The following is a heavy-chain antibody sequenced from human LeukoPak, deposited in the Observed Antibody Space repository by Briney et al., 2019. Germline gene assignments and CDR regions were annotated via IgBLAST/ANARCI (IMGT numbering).Heavy chain of an antibody. D-gene: IGHD3-22*01. CDR2: INYSGTT. Sequence: SETLSLTCSVTSGSISNSNYYWGWIRQPPGKGLEWMASINYSGTTYYSPSLKSRVTVSVDTSKNQFSLRLSSVTAADTAVYYCTNYYDRSGRLDYWGQGTLVTVSS. CDR1: SGSISNSNYY. CDR3: TNYYDRSGRLDY. V-gene: IGHV4-39*01. J-gene: IGHJ4*02.